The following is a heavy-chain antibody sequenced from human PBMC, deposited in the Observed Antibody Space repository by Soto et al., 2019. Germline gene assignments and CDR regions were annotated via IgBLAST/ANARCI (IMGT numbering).Heavy chain of an antibody. Sequence: GGSLLSCTASGFSFSSHAMTWVRQAPGKGLEWVSGLSDSGGSTYYADSVKGRFTISRDNSKNTLYLQMNSLRAEDTAVYYCAKDEGGGWPRGSFDYWGQGTLVTVSS. CDR1: GFSFSSHA. CDR2: LSDSGGST. CDR3: AKDEGGGWPRGSFDY. V-gene: IGHV3-23*01. D-gene: IGHD3-16*01. J-gene: IGHJ4*02.